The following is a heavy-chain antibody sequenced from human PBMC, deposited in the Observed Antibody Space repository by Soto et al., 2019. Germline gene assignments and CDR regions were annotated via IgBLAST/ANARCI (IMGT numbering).Heavy chain of an antibody. CDR2: IYYSGST. CDR1: GGSVSRGSYY. J-gene: IGHJ4*02. D-gene: IGHD3-22*01. Sequence: SETLSLTCTVSGGSVSRGSYYWSWIRQPPGKGLEWIGYIYYSGSTNYNPSLKSRVTISVDTSKNQFSLKLSSVTAADTAVYYCARVWVYDSSGYYSGGPDYWGQGTLVTVSS. V-gene: IGHV4-61*01. CDR3: ARVWVYDSSGYYSGGPDY.